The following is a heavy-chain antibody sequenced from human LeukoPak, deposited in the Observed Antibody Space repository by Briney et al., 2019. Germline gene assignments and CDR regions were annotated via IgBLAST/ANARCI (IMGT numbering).Heavy chain of an antibody. CDR1: GYTFTSYG. Sequence: GASVKVSCKASGYTFTSYGISWVRQAPGQGLEWMGWINPNSGGTNYAQKFQGRVTMTRDTSISTAYMELSRLRSDDTAVYYCARTALVVPAANYYYYGMDVWGQGTTVTVSS. J-gene: IGHJ6*02. CDR2: INPNSGGT. CDR3: ARTALVVPAANYYYYGMDV. D-gene: IGHD2-2*01. V-gene: IGHV1-2*02.